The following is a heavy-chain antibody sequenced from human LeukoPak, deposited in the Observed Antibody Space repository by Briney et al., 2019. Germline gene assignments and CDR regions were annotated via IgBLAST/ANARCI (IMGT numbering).Heavy chain of an antibody. D-gene: IGHD2-2*01. CDR1: GYTFTSYD. CDR3: ARVSRSSTSSALRFDP. Sequence: ASVKVSCKASGYTFTSYDINWVRQATGQGLEWMGWMNPNSGNTGYAQKFQGRVTITRNTSISTAYMELSSLRSEDTAVYYCARVSRSSTSSALRFDPWGQGTLVTVSS. V-gene: IGHV1-8*03. CDR2: MNPNSGNT. J-gene: IGHJ5*02.